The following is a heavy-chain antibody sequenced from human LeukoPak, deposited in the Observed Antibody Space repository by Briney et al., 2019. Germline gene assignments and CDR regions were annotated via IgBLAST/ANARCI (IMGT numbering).Heavy chain of an antibody. Sequence: PSETLSLTCAVYGGSFSGYYWSWIRQPPGKGLERVGEINHSGSANYNPSLKNRVTISADTSKNQFSLKLRSVTAADTAVYYCASSCSGSSCSTPTRLDYWGQGTLVTVSS. CDR3: ASSCSGSSCSTPTRLDY. CDR2: INHSGSA. J-gene: IGHJ4*02. V-gene: IGHV4-34*01. CDR1: GGSFSGYY. D-gene: IGHD2-15*01.